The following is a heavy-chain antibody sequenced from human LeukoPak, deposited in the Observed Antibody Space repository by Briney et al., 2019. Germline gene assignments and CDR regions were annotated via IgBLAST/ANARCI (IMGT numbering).Heavy chain of an antibody. CDR3: AKDQADCSSTSCYERGFDY. CDR2: ISGSGGST. V-gene: IGHV3-23*01. D-gene: IGHD2-2*01. J-gene: IGHJ4*02. CDR1: GFTFSSYG. Sequence: TGGSLRLSCAASGFTFSSYGMSWVRQAPGKGREWVSAISGSGGSTYYADSVKGRFTISRDNSKNTVYLQMNSLRAEDTAVYYCAKDQADCSSTSCYERGFDYWGQGTLVTVSS.